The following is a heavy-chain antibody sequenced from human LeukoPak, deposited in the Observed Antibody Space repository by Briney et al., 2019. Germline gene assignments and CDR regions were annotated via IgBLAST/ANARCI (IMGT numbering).Heavy chain of an antibody. V-gene: IGHV4-59*01. Sequence: SETLSLTCTVSGGSISSYYWSWIRQPPGKGLEWIGYIYYSGSTNYNPSLKSRVTISVDTSKNQFSLKLSSVTAADTAVYYCARGGTRYDFWSSYYHFDYWGQGTLVTVSS. CDR3: ARGGTRYDFWSSYYHFDY. J-gene: IGHJ4*02. D-gene: IGHD3-3*01. CDR2: IYYSGST. CDR1: GGSISSYY.